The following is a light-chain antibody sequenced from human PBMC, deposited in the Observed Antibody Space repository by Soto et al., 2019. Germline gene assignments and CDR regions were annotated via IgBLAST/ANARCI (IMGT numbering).Light chain of an antibody. Sequence: QSALTQPRSVSGSPGQSGTISCTGTSSDVGGYNYVSWYQQHPGKAPKVMIYDVSKRPSGGPDRFSGSKSGNTASLTISGLQAEDEADYYCCSYVGTNTSYVFGTGTKLTVL. CDR2: DVS. V-gene: IGLV2-11*01. CDR1: SSDVGGYNY. J-gene: IGLJ1*01. CDR3: CSYVGTNTSYV.